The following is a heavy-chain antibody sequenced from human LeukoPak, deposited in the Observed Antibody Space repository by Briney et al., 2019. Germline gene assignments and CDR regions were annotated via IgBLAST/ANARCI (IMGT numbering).Heavy chain of an antibody. CDR2: IYSGGIT. CDR3: AKDNTYYYGSGSYYFYFDY. D-gene: IGHD3-10*01. V-gene: IGHV3-53*05. CDR1: GFTVSSNY. J-gene: IGHJ4*02. Sequence: GGSLRLSCAASGFTVSSNYMSWVRQAPGKGLEWVAVIYSGGITYYADSVKGRFTISRDNSKNTLYLQMDSLRAEDTAVYYCAKDNTYYYGSGSYYFYFDYWGQGTLVTVSS.